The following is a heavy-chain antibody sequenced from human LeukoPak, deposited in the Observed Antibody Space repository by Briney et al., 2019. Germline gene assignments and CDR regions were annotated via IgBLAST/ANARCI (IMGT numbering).Heavy chain of an antibody. CDR2: ISGSGGST. Sequence: GGSLRLSCAASGFTFNTYTMNWVRQAPGKGLEWVSYISGSGGSTYYADSVKGRFTISRDNSKNTLYLQMNSLRAEDTAVYYCAKDSRLSYFDYWGQGTLVTVSS. V-gene: IGHV3-23*01. D-gene: IGHD3-16*01. J-gene: IGHJ4*02. CDR3: AKDSRLSYFDY. CDR1: GFTFNTYT.